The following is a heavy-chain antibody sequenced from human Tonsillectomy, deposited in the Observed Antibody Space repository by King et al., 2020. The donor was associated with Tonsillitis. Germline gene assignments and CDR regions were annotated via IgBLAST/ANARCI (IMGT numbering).Heavy chain of an antibody. D-gene: IGHD4-23*01. V-gene: IGHV1-8*01. CDR2: MNPNSGDT. Sequence: VQLVQSGAEVKKPGASVKVSCKASGYTFTKYDINWVRQAAGQGLEWMGWMNPNSGDTGYAQKFRGRVTLTRNTAINTAYMELSGLTSEDTAVYYCARGGEVRLRWYVPNSWGQGTLVTVSS. CDR3: ARGGEVRLRWYVPNS. J-gene: IGHJ4*02. CDR1: GYTFTKYD.